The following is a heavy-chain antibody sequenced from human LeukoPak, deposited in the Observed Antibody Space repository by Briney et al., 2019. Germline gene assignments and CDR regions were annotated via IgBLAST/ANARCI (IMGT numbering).Heavy chain of an antibody. CDR2: INHSGST. V-gene: IGHV4-34*01. CDR1: GGSFGGYY. CDR3: ARTTPNYFYYYYMDV. Sequence: SETLSLTCAVYGGSFGGYYWSWIRQPPGKGLEWIGEINHSGSTNYNPSLKSRVTISVDTSKNQFSLKLSSVTAADTAVYYCARTTPNYFYYYYMDVWGKGTTVTVSS. D-gene: IGHD1-14*01. J-gene: IGHJ6*03.